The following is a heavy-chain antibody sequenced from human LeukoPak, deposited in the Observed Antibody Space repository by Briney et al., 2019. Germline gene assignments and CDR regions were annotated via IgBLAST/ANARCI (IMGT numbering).Heavy chain of an antibody. CDR1: GFTFDDYA. CDR2: ISWNSGSI. Sequence: GGSLRLSCAASGFTFDDYAMHWVRQAPGKGLEWVSGISWNSGSIGYADSVKGRFTISRDNAKNSLYLQMNSLRAEDTALYYCAKDIRILWFGEGAIFDPWGQGTLVTVSS. CDR3: AKDIRILWFGEGAIFDP. V-gene: IGHV3-9*01. D-gene: IGHD3-10*01. J-gene: IGHJ5*02.